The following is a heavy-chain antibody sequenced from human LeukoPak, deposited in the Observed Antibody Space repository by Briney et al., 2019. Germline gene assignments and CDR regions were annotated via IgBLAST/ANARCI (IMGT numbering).Heavy chain of an antibody. CDR2: TSTYNGNT. V-gene: IGHV1-18*01. CDR1: GYTFTSYG. J-gene: IGHJ4*02. Sequence: ASVKVSCKASGYTFTSYGISWVRQAPGQGLEWMGWTSTYNGNTNYAQKLQGRVTMTTDTSTSTAYMELRSLRSDDTAVYYCAGKGRLITMVRGVIKNWGQGTLVTVSS. CDR3: AGKGRLITMVRGVIKN. D-gene: IGHD3-10*01.